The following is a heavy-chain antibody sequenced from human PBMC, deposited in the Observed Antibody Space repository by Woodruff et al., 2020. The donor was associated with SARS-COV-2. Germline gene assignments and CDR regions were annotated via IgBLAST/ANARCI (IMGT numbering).Heavy chain of an antibody. V-gene: IGHV4-39*01. Sequence: YNPSLKSRVTISVDTSKNQFSLKLSSVTAADTAVYYCARIVGGQTYDYWGQG. D-gene: IGHD1-26*01. J-gene: IGHJ4*02. CDR3: ARIVGGQTYDY.